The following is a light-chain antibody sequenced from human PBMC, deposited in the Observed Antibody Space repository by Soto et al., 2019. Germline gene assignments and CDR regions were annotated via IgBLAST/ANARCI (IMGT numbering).Light chain of an antibody. CDR2: DAS. CDR3: QQRSNWLT. Sequence: EIVLTQSPATLSLSPGERATLSCRASQSISSALAWYQQRPGQPPRLLIYDASDRADGIPARFSGTRSGTGFTLTISSLEPEDFAVYYCQQRSNWLTFGGGTK. V-gene: IGKV3-11*01. CDR1: QSISSA. J-gene: IGKJ4*01.